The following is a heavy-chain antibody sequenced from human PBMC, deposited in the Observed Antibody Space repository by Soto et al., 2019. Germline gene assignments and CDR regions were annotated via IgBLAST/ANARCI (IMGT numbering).Heavy chain of an antibody. Sequence: QVQLVQSGTEVKKPGSSVKVSCKASGYTFSSYSISWERQAPGQGLEWMGRVVPVLGISNYAQRFQGRVTITADRSTSTAYLELNSLTSEDTAVYFCARGAVDQPLLAVFWGQGTLVAVSS. CDR1: GYTFSSYS. CDR3: ARGAVDQPLLAVF. V-gene: IGHV1-69*02. J-gene: IGHJ4*02. D-gene: IGHD1-26*01. CDR2: VVPVLGIS.